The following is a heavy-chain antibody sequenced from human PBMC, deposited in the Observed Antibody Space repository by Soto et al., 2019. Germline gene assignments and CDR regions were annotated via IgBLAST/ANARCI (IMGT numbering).Heavy chain of an antibody. CDR1: GGSISSGGYS. V-gene: IGHV4-30-2*01. Sequence: QLQLQESGSGLVKPSQTLSLTCAVSGGSISSGGYSWSWNRQPPGKGLEWIGYIYDSGSTYYKPSFKSRVTIAVDSCENEFFLKLRYVTAADAAVYYWARGALRCSTSWDFDYCGQGILVTVSS. J-gene: IGHJ4*02. D-gene: IGHD4-17*01. CDR2: IYDSGST. CDR3: ARGALRCSTSWDFDY.